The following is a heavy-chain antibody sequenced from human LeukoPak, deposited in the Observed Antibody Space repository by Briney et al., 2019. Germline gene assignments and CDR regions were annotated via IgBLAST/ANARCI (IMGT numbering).Heavy chain of an antibody. J-gene: IGHJ4*02. V-gene: IGHV4-34*01. CDR1: GGSFGGYY. Sequence: SETLSLTCAVYGGSFGGYYWSWIRQPPGKGLEWIGEINHSGSTNYNPSLKSRVTISVDTSKNQFSLKLSSVTAADTAVYYCARGDPYYDSSGYCLDYWGQGTLVTVSS. CDR2: INHSGST. CDR3: ARGDPYYDSSGYCLDY. D-gene: IGHD3-22*01.